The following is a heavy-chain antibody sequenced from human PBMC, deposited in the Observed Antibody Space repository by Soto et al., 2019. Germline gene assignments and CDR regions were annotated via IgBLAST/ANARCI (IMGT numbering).Heavy chain of an antibody. V-gene: IGHV1-18*04. Sequence: ASVKVSCRASGYGFTGYGISWVRQAPGQGLEWMGWISAYNGNTNYAQKLQGRVTMTTDTSTSTAYMELRSLRSDDTAVYYCARDRAGQQLVDAFDIWGQGTMVTVSS. CDR1: GYGFTGYG. J-gene: IGHJ3*02. D-gene: IGHD6-13*01. CDR2: ISAYNGNT. CDR3: ARDRAGQQLVDAFDI.